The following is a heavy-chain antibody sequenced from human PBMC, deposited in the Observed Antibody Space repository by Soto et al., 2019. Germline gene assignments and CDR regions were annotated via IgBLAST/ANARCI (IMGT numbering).Heavy chain of an antibody. Sequence: QVQLVQSGAEVKKPGSSVKVSCKASGGTLRSYAISWVRQAPGQGFEWMGGTIPIFGTANYAQKLQGRVMIAADESTRTAYMELSSLRSEETAVYYCARRSRSSLFRYYYGMDVWGQGTTVTVSS. D-gene: IGHD3-10*01. CDR2: TIPIFGTA. CDR3: ARRSRSSLFRYYYGMDV. V-gene: IGHV1-69*01. J-gene: IGHJ6*02. CDR1: GGTLRSYA.